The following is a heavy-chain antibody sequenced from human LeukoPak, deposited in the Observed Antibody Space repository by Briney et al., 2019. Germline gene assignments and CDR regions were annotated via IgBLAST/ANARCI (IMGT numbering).Heavy chain of an antibody. Sequence: GGSLRLSCAVSGFTFSSYSMNWVRQAPGKGLEWVSYISSSSSTIYYADSVKGRFTISRDNSKNTLFLQMNSLRAEDTAIYYCAKGSAQYSSEGCSWGQGTLVIVSA. D-gene: IGHD5-12*01. CDR1: GFTFSSYS. CDR2: ISSSSSTI. CDR3: AKGSAQYSSEGCS. J-gene: IGHJ4*02. V-gene: IGHV3-48*01.